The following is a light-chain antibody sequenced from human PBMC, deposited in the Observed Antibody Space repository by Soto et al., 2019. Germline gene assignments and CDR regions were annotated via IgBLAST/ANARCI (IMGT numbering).Light chain of an antibody. J-gene: IGKJ1*01. V-gene: IGKV3-20*01. CDR1: QSVRSGF. CDR3: QYYDRSCV. Sequence: DIALTQCPGSLSLSPGERATLSYRASQSVRSGFLAWYQQRPGQSPRLLIYAASSRATGIPDRFSGSGSGADFTLTISSLEPDDFAVYYCQYYDRSCVFGQGTKVDIK. CDR2: AAS.